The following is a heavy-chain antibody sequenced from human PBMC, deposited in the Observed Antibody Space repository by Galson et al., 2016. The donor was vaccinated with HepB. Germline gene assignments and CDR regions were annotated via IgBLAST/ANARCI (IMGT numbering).Heavy chain of an antibody. CDR3: ARRDYYYYGMDV. J-gene: IGHJ6*02. CDR1: GFSFSKYI. V-gene: IGHV3-21*06. CDR2: ISTSSSYI. Sequence: SLRLSCAASGFSFSKYIMNWVRQAPGKGLEWVSSISTSSSYISYADSLKDRFTISRDNAKNSLYLQMTSPRAEDTAVYYCARRDYYYYGMDVWGQGTTVFVSS.